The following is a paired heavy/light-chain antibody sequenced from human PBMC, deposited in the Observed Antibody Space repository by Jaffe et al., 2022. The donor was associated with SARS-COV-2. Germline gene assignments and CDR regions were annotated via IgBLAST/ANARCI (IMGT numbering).Light chain of an antibody. CDR3: YSTDSGTTPA. Sequence: SYELTQPPSVSVSPGQTARITCSGDALPKRYAYWYQQKSGQAPVLLIYEDSERPSGIPERFSGSTSGTMATLTISGAQVDDEADYYCYSTDSGTTPAFGGGTKLTVL. V-gene: IGLV3-10*01. CDR2: EDS. CDR1: ALPKRY. J-gene: IGLJ3*02.
Heavy chain of an antibody. D-gene: IGHD6-13*01. Sequence: QITLKESGPMLVKPTQTLTLTCTFSGFSLSTSAVGVAWIRQPPGKALEWLALIYGSDDKRYSSGLRSRLSITKNTSKNHVVLTMTNMDPVDTGTYYCAHWVPQQQLDYWGQGTLITVSS. J-gene: IGHJ4*02. CDR1: GFSLSTSAVG. V-gene: IGHV2-5*01. CDR2: IYGSDDK. CDR3: AHWVPQQQLDY.